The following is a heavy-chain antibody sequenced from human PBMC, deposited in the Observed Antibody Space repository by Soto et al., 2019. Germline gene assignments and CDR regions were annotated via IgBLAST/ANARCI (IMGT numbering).Heavy chain of an antibody. CDR1: GFTFSSYG. Sequence: PGGSLRLSCAASGFTFSSYGMHWVRQAPGKGLEWVAVISYDGSNKYYADSVKGRFTISRDNSKNTLYLQMNSLRAEDTAVYYCAKDKLSASYYNYYYYYGMDVWGQGTTVTVSS. CDR3: AKDKLSASYYNYYYYYGMDV. V-gene: IGHV3-30*18. CDR2: ISYDGSNK. J-gene: IGHJ6*02. D-gene: IGHD3-10*01.